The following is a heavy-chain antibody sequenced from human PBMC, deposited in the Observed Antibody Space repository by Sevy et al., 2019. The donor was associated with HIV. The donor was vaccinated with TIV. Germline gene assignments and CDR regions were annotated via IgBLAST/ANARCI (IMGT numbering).Heavy chain of an antibody. CDR3: ARGGDIVVVPAAPHDAFHI. D-gene: IGHD2-2*01. CDR2: INPNSGGT. CDR1: GYTFTGYY. Sequence: ASVKVSCKASGYTFTGYYMHWVRQAPGQGLEWMGRINPNSGGTNYAQKFQGRVTMTRDTSISTAYMELSRLRSDDTAVYYCARGGDIVVVPAAPHDAFHIWGQGTMVIVSS. J-gene: IGHJ3*02. V-gene: IGHV1-2*06.